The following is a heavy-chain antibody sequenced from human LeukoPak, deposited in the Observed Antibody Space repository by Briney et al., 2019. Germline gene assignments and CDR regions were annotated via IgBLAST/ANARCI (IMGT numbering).Heavy chain of an antibody. CDR3: ARRFHRWAARPRGWFDP. J-gene: IGHJ5*02. CDR2: INHSGST. D-gene: IGHD6-6*01. Sequence: SETLSLTCAVYGGSFSGYYWSWIRQPPGKGLEWIGEINHSGSTNYNPSLKSRVTISVDTSKNQFSLKLSSVTAADTAVYYCARRFHRWAARPRGWFDPWGQGTLVTVSS. CDR1: GGSFSGYY. V-gene: IGHV4-34*01.